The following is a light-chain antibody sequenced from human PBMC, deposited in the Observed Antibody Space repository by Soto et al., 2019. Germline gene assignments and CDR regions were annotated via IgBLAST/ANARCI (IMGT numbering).Light chain of an antibody. CDR1: QSVSSNY. V-gene: IGKV3-20*01. CDR2: GVS. CDR3: QQYFTSPLT. J-gene: IGKJ4*01. Sequence: EVVLTQAPGTRSLSPGESATLSCRASQSVSSNYLAWYQQKPGQAPRLLIYGVSTRATGIPDRFSGSGSGTDFSLTISRLEPEDFALYYCQQYFTSPLTFGGGTKVDIK.